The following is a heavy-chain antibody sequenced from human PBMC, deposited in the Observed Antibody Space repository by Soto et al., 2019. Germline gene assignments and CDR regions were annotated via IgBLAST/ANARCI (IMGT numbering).Heavy chain of an antibody. CDR3: AKDRQYSYGYYFDY. D-gene: IGHD5-18*01. CDR2: ISGSDGST. V-gene: IGHV3-23*01. Sequence: GGSLRLSCAASGITFSSYAMRWVRQAPGKGLEWVSAISGSDGSTYYADSVKGRFTITRDNSKNTLYLQMNSLRAEDTAVYYCAKDRQYSYGYYFDYWGQGTLVTVSS. CDR1: GITFSSYA. J-gene: IGHJ4*02.